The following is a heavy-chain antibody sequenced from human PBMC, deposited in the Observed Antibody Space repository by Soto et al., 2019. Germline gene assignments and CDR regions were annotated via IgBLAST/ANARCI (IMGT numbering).Heavy chain of an antibody. CDR2: IIPIFGTA. V-gene: IGHV1-69*13. J-gene: IGHJ6*02. Sequence: SVKVSCKASGGTFSSYAISWVRQAPGQRLEWMGGIIPIFGTANYAQKFQGRVTITADESTSTAYMELSSLRSEDTAVYYCARVTPVPVSYYYYYYGMDVWGQGTTVTVSS. D-gene: IGHD3-16*01. CDR1: GGTFSSYA. CDR3: ARVTPVPVSYYYYYYGMDV.